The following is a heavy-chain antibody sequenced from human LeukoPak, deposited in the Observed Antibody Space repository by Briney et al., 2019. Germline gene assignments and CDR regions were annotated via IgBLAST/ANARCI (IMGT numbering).Heavy chain of an antibody. D-gene: IGHD3-22*01. CDR3: ARDYRYYYDSSGSNWFDP. CDR1: GGSITSYY. J-gene: IGHJ5*02. Sequence: SETLSLTCTVSGGSITSYYLNCIRQSPGKGLEWIGYIYYSGSTSYNPSVKSRVTISVDTSKNQFSLKLSSVTAADTAVYYCARDYRYYYDSSGSNWFDPWGQGTLVTVSS. V-gene: IGHV4-59*12. CDR2: IYYSGST.